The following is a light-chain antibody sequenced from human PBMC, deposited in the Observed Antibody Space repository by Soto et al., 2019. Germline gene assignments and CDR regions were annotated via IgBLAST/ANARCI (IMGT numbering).Light chain of an antibody. J-gene: IGLJ3*02. Sequence: QSVLTQPPSASGSPGQSVTISCTGTSSDVGGYNYVSWYQQHPGKAPQLMIYEVSKRPSGVPGRFSGSKSGNTASLTVSGLQAEDEADYYCSSYAGSNNLFGGGTKLTVL. CDR1: SSDVGGYNY. V-gene: IGLV2-8*01. CDR2: EVS. CDR3: SSYAGSNNL.